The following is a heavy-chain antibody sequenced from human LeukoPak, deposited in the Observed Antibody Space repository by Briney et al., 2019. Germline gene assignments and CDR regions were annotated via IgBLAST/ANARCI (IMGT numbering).Heavy chain of an antibody. D-gene: IGHD3-10*01. J-gene: IGHJ3*02. CDR3: AREFNTYYYGSGSHDAFDI. CDR1: GYTFTSYY. V-gene: IGHV1-2*02. Sequence: RASVKVSCKASGYTFTSYYMHWVRQAPGQGLEWMGWITPYSGGTDYAQKFQGRVTMTMDTSISTVYMELSRLRSDDTAVYYCAREFNTYYYGSGSHDAFDIWGQGTEVTVS. CDR2: ITPYSGGT.